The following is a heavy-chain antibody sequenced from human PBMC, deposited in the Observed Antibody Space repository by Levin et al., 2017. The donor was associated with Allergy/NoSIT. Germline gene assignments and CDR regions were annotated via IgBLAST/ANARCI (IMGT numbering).Heavy chain of an antibody. CDR3: VKGFGATVPSGMDV. Sequence: SLKISCAASGFTFDDYAMHWVRQAPGKGLEWVSIIDWNSGNKDYADSVKGLFTISRDNAKNSVHLQMNSLRGEDTALYYCVKGFGATVPSGMDVWGPGTTVIVSS. CDR1: GFTFDDYA. J-gene: IGHJ6*02. D-gene: IGHD1-26*01. CDR2: IDWNSGNK. V-gene: IGHV3-9*01.